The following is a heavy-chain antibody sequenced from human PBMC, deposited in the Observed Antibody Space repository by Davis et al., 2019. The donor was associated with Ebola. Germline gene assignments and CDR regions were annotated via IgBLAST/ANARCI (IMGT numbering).Heavy chain of an antibody. CDR1: GFTFSDYY. CDR3: ARDVGELPAD. V-gene: IGHV3-15*01. J-gene: IGHJ4*02. Sequence: GESLKISCAASGFTFSDYYMSWVRQAPGKGLEWVGRIKSKTDGGTTDYAAPVKGRFTISRDDSKNTLYLQMNSLRAEDTAVYYCARDVGELPADWGQGTLVTVSS. D-gene: IGHD1-26*01. CDR2: IKSKTDGGTT.